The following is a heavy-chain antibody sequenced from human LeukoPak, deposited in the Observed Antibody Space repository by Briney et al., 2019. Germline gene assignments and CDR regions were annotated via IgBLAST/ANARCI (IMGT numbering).Heavy chain of an antibody. D-gene: IGHD3-3*01. CDR2: ISSNGGST. V-gene: IGHV3-64*01. Sequence: PGGSLRLSCAASGFTFSSYAMHWVRQAPGKGLEYVSAISSNGGSTYYANSVKGRFTISRDNSKNTLYLQMGSLRAEDMAVYYCARVGAFTIFGVADYYYYGMDVWGQGTTVTVSS. J-gene: IGHJ6*02. CDR1: GFTFSSYA. CDR3: ARVGAFTIFGVADYYYYGMDV.